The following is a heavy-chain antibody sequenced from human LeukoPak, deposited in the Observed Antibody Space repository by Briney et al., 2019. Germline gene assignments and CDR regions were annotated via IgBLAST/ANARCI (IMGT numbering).Heavy chain of an antibody. CDR2: INPNTGDT. CDR1: GYTFSESY. J-gene: IGHJ5*02. D-gene: IGHD5/OR15-5a*01. V-gene: IGHV1-2*06. CDR3: AKHHQRVSGWFDP. Sequence: ASVTVSCETSGYTFSESYIHWVRQAPGQGLEWLGHINPNTGDTNYAQKFHGRVAMTRYTSTSTAYMDLRNLISDDTATYYCAKHHQRVSGWFDPWGQGTLVTVSS.